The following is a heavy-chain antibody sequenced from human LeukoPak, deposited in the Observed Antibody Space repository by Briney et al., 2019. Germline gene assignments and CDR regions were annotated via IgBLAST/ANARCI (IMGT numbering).Heavy chain of an antibody. Sequence: SETLSLTCTVSGGSISSYYWSWIRQPAGKGLEWIGRIYTSGSTNYNPSLKSRVTMSVDTSKNQFSLKMSSVTGADTGVYYCARGQVVGATTFYYYYMDVWGKGTTVTVSS. D-gene: IGHD1-26*01. CDR1: GGSISSYY. V-gene: IGHV4-4*07. CDR2: IYTSGST. J-gene: IGHJ6*03. CDR3: ARGQVVGATTFYYYYMDV.